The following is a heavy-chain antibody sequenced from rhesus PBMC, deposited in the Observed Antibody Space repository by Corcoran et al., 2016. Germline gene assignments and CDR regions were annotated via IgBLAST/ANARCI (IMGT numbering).Heavy chain of an antibody. CDR1: GDSTSRNW. CDR3: ASEGLGWSPADY. CDR2: VSGYTGDT. V-gene: IGHV4-80*01. J-gene: IGHJ4*01. Sequence: QVHLKESGPGLVKPSETLSLTCAVSGDSTSRNWWGWTRQPPGKGLGWIGGVSGYTGDTNYKPSLKGRVPISQDASRNMLSLKLNSVTAADSAVYYCASEGLGWSPADYWGQGILVTVSS. D-gene: IGHD6S26*01.